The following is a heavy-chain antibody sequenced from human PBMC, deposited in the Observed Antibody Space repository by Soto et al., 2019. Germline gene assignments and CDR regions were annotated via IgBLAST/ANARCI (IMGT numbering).Heavy chain of an antibody. CDR2: ISYDGSNK. Sequence: PGGSLRLSCAASGFTFSSYGMHWVRQAPGKGLEWVAVISYDGSNKYYADSVKGRFTISRDNSKNTLYLQMNSLRAEDTAVYYCAKDLGGYNQAFDYWGQGTLVTVSS. CDR1: GFTFSSYG. J-gene: IGHJ4*02. V-gene: IGHV3-30*18. D-gene: IGHD5-12*01. CDR3: AKDLGGYNQAFDY.